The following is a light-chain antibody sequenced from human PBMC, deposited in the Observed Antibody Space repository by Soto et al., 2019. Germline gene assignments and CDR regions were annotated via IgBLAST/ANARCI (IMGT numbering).Light chain of an antibody. CDR1: SSDVGGYDY. V-gene: IGLV2-14*01. J-gene: IGLJ2*01. CDR3: SSYASSSTLV. CDR2: DVS. Sequence: QSVLTQPASESGSPGQSITISCTGTSSDVGGYDYVSWYQQHPGKVPKLMIYDVSSRPSGVSNRFSGSKSGNTASLTISGLQAEDEADYYCSSYASSSTLVFGGGTKLTVL.